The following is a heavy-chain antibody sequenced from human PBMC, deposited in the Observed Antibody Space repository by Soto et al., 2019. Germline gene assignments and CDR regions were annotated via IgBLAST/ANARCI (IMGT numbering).Heavy chain of an antibody. CDR1: GYRFTSDW. CDR3: ARRTLGYCSGGSCYSYGMDV. Sequence: GESMKISCNGSGYRFTSDWIGWVRQMPGKGLEWMGIIYPGDSDTRYSPSFQGQVTISADKSISTAYLQWSSLKASDTAMYYCARRTLGYCSGGSCYSYGMDVWGQGTTVTVSS. V-gene: IGHV5-51*01. J-gene: IGHJ6*02. D-gene: IGHD2-15*01. CDR2: IYPGDSDT.